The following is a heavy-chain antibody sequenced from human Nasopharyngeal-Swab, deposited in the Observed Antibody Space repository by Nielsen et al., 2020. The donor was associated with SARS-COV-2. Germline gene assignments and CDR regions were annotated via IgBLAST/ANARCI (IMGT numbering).Heavy chain of an antibody. CDR3: ARKLGAPRAWYFDL. CDR2: ISPYNGNT. V-gene: IGHV1-18*04. J-gene: IGHJ2*01. D-gene: IGHD1-26*01. CDR1: GYTFTGYY. Sequence: ASVKVSCKTSGYTFTGYYIQWVRQAPGQGLEWMGWISPYNGNTNYAQKFQGRVTVTTDTSTSTAYLHVRSLRSDDTAIYYCARKLGAPRAWYFDLWGRGTPVTVSS.